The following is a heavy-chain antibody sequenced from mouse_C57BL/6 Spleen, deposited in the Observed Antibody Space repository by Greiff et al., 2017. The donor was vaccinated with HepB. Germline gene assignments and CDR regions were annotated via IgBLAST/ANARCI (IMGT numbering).Heavy chain of an antibody. V-gene: IGHV3-6*01. CDR3: ARSYYGSSYGFAY. Sequence: ESGPGLVKPSQSLSLTCSVTGYSITSGYYWNWIRQFPGNKLEWMGYISYDGSNNYNPSLKNRISITRDTSKNQFFLKLNSVTTEDTATYYCARSYYGSSYGFAYWGQGTLVTVSA. CDR2: ISYDGSN. CDR1: GYSITSGYY. J-gene: IGHJ3*01. D-gene: IGHD1-1*01.